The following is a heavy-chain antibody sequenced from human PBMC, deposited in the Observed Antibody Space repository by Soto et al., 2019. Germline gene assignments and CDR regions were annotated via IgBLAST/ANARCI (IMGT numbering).Heavy chain of an antibody. D-gene: IGHD2-8*01. Sequence: PSETVSLTCTVSGGSISSYYWSWIRQPPGKGLEWIGYIYYSGSTNYNPSLKSRVTISVDTSKNQFSLKLSSVTAADTAVYYCASLGYCTNGVCWGGAFDIWGQGTMVTVSS. V-gene: IGHV4-59*01. J-gene: IGHJ3*02. CDR2: IYYSGST. CDR1: GGSISSYY. CDR3: ASLGYCTNGVCWGGAFDI.